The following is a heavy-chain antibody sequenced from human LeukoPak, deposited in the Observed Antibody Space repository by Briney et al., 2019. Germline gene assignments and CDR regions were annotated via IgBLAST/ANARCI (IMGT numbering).Heavy chain of an antibody. J-gene: IGHJ4*02. CDR3: AAGYSSSWPHFDY. D-gene: IGHD6-13*01. CDR1: GGTFSSYA. CDR2: IIPIFGTA. Sequence: SVKVSCKASGGTFSSYAISWVRQAPGQGLEWMGGIIPIFGTANYAQKFQGRVTITADESTSTAYMELSSLRSEDTAVYYCAAGYSSSWPHFDYWGQGTLVTVSS. V-gene: IGHV1-69*13.